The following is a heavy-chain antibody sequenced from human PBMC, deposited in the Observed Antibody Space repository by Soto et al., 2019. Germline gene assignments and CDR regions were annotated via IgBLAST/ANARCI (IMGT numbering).Heavy chain of an antibody. Sequence: ASVKVSCKASGFSFNTYAMHWVRQAPGQRLEWMGWINAGNGITKYSEKFQGRVTLTSDTSTTTVYMELSSLRSDDTAVYYCARGQFLGYCSGVSCAYRSYFDYWGQGTQVTVPQ. D-gene: IGHD2-15*01. V-gene: IGHV1-3*01. CDR3: ARGQFLGYCSGVSCAYRSYFDY. CDR2: INAGNGIT. J-gene: IGHJ4*02. CDR1: GFSFNTYA.